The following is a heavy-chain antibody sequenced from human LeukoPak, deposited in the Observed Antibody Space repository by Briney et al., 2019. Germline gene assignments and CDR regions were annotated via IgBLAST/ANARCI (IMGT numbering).Heavy chain of an antibody. D-gene: IGHD6-19*01. CDR1: GGSISSSNW. V-gene: IGHV4-4*02. Sequence: SGTLSLTCAVSGGSISSSNWWSWVRQPPGKGLEWIGEIYHSGSTNYNPSLKSRVTISVDTSKNQFSLKLSSVTAADTAVYYCARVGGWPTYFDYWGQGTLVTVSS. J-gene: IGHJ4*02. CDR3: ARVGGWPTYFDY. CDR2: IYHSGST.